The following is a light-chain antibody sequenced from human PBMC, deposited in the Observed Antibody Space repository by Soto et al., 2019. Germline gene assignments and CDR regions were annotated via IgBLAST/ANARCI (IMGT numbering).Light chain of an antibody. CDR1: QSVNDK. CDR2: GAS. Sequence: EVVMTQSPATLSVSPGERATLSCRASQSVNDKVAWFQQKPGQAPRLLIIGASTTATGVPARFSGSGSGTEFTLTISSLQSEDFAVYYCQQYNDWPPFTFGPGTKV. V-gene: IGKV3-15*01. CDR3: QQYNDWPPFT. J-gene: IGKJ3*01.